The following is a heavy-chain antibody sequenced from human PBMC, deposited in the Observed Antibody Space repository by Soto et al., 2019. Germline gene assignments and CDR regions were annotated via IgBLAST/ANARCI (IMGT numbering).Heavy chain of an antibody. Sequence: LSLTCTVSGGSISSSSYYWGWIRQPPGKGLEWIGSIYYSGSTYYNPSLKSRVTISVDTSKNQFSLKLSSVTAADTAVYYCARVGGYGMDVWGQGTTVTVSS. CDR1: GGSISSSSYY. CDR3: ARVGGYGMDV. V-gene: IGHV4-39*01. CDR2: IYYSGST. D-gene: IGHD3-10*01. J-gene: IGHJ6*02.